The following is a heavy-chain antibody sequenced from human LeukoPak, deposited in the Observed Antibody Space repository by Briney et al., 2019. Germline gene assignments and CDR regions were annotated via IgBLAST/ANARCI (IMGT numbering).Heavy chain of an antibody. CDR1: GFTFSSYG. V-gene: IGHV3-33*01. CDR2: IWYDGSNK. CDR3: ARDGVTTMVEPGNDAFDI. Sequence: GRSLRLSCAASGFTFSSYGMHWVRQAPGKGLEWVAVIWYDGSNKYYADSVKGRFTISRDNSKNTLYLQMNSLRAEDTAVYYCARDGVTTMVEPGNDAFDIWGQGTMVTVSS. D-gene: IGHD4-23*01. J-gene: IGHJ3*02.